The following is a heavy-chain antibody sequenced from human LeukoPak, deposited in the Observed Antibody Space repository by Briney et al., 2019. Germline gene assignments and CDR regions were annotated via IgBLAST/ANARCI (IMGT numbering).Heavy chain of an antibody. V-gene: IGHV1-69*04. D-gene: IGHD3-16*01. CDR2: IIPILGIA. CDR1: GGTFSSYA. CDR3: AREGYRIMITFGGVYYFDY. Sequence: GASVKVSRKASGGTFSSYAISWVRQAPGQGLEWMGRIIPILGIANYAQKFQGRVTITADKSTSTAYMELSSLRSEDTAVYYCAREGYRIMITFGGVYYFDYWGQGTLVTVSS. J-gene: IGHJ4*02.